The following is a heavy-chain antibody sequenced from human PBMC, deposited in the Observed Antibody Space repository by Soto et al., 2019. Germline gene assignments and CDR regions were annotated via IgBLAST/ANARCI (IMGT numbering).Heavy chain of an antibody. D-gene: IGHD3-10*01. J-gene: IGHJ4*02. CDR1: GFTFLSYA. V-gene: IGHV3-64*04. CDR3: ARDTIPKSGTLYYFDV. Sequence: VQLVESGGDLVQPGGSLRLSCSASGFTFLSYAMHWVRQAPGRGLEYVSAISSNGGSIYYTDSVTGRFTISRDNSKNALFLQINSLRVEDTAVYYCARDTIPKSGTLYYFDVWGQGTLVTVSS. CDR2: ISSNGGSI.